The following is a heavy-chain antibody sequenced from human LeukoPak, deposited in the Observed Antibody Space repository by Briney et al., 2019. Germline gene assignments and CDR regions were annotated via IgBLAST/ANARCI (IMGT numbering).Heavy chain of an antibody. J-gene: IGHJ4*02. CDR2: IYYSGST. D-gene: IGHD3-16*01. CDR1: GGSISSYY. CDR3: ARVPFF. Sequence: SETLSLTCTVSGGSISSYYWSWIRQPPGKGLEWIGYIYYSGSTNYNPSLKSRVTISVDTSKNQFSLKLSSVTAADTAVYYCARVPFFWGQGTPVTVSS. V-gene: IGHV4-59*01.